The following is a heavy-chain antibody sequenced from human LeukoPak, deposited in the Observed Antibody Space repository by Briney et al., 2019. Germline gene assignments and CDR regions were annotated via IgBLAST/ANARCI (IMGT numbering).Heavy chain of an antibody. CDR3: ARDQGYSSGWYGYYYYYGMDV. J-gene: IGHJ6*02. V-gene: IGHV3-30*03. Sequence: GGSLRLSCAASGFTFSSYGMYWVRQAPGKGLEWVAVISYDGSNKYYADSVKGRFTISRDNSKNTLYLQMNSLRAEDTAVYYCARDQGYSSGWYGYYYYYGMDVWGQGTTVTVSS. CDR2: ISYDGSNK. D-gene: IGHD6-19*01. CDR1: GFTFSSYG.